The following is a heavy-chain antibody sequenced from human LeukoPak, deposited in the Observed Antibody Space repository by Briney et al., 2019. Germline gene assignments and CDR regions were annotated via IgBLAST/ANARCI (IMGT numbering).Heavy chain of an antibody. J-gene: IGHJ4*02. CDR1: GFTFSNAW. V-gene: IGHV3-15*01. Sequence: GGSLRLSCAASGFTFSNAWMSWVRQDPGKGLEWVGCIKSKTDGGTTDYGAPVKGRFTISRDDSKNTLYLQMNSLKTEDTAVYYCTTVYEYSSSWWGQGTLVTVSS. CDR3: TTVYEYSSSW. D-gene: IGHD6-13*01. CDR2: IKSKTDGGTT.